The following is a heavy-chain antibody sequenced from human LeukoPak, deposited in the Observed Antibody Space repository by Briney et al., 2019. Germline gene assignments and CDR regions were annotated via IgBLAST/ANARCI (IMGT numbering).Heavy chain of an antibody. CDR3: ARRAGAYSHPYDY. J-gene: IGHJ4*02. V-gene: IGHV3-23*05. CDR2: IYSGST. D-gene: IGHD4/OR15-4a*01. CDR1: GFTFSSFA. Sequence: GGSLRLSCAASGFTFSSFAMSWVRQAPGKGLEWVSFIYSGSTHYSDSVKGRFTISRDNSKNTLYLQMNSLRAEDTAVYYCARRAGAYSHPYDYWGQGTLVTVSS.